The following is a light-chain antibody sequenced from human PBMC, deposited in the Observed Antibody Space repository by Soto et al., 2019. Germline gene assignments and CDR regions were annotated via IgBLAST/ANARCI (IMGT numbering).Light chain of an antibody. CDR2: DAS. V-gene: IGKV1-5*01. CDR1: QSISSW. J-gene: IGKJ1*01. Sequence: EIQMTQAPATLSTSVGDRVTITCRASQSISSWLAWYQQKPGKAPKLLIYDASSLESGVPSRFSGSGSGTEFTLTISSLQPDDFATYYCQQYNSAWTFGQGTKV. CDR3: QQYNSAWT.